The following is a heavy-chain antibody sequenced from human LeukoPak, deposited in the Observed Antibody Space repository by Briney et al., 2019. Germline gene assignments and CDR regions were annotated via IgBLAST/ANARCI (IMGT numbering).Heavy chain of an antibody. J-gene: IGHJ4*02. CDR1: GGSFSGYY. CDR2: INHSGST. CDR3: ARGRIMITFGGVIFDY. Sequence: PSETLSLTCAVYGGSFSGYYWSWIRQPPGKRLEWIGEINHSGSTNYNPSLKSRVTISVDTSKNQFSLKLSSVTAADTAVYYCARGRIMITFGGVIFDYWGQGTLVTVSS. D-gene: IGHD3-16*01. V-gene: IGHV4-34*01.